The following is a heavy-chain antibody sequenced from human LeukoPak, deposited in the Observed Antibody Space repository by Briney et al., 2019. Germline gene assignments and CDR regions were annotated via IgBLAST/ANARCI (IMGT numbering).Heavy chain of an antibody. CDR3: ARDSQYYDILTGYAPGGWFDP. D-gene: IGHD3-9*01. Sequence: SGTLSLTCAVSGGSISSSNWWSWVRPPPGKGLEGSGEIYHSGRTNYNPSLKSRVTISVDKSKNQFSLKLSSVTAADTAVYYCARDSQYYDILTGYAPGGWFDPWGQGTLVTVSS. CDR2: IYHSGRT. V-gene: IGHV4-4*02. J-gene: IGHJ5*02. CDR1: GGSISSSNW.